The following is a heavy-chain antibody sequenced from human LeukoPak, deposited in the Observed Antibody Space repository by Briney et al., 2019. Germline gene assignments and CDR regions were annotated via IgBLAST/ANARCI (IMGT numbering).Heavy chain of an antibody. J-gene: IGHJ5*02. CDR2: IYYSGST. V-gene: IGHV4-59*01. CDR3: ARDMSTMVRGAPNWFDP. D-gene: IGHD3-10*01. CDR1: GGSISSYY. Sequence: PSETLSLTCTVSGGSISSYYWSWIRQPPGKGLEWIGYIYYSGSTNYNPSLKSRVTISVDTSKNQFSLKLSSVSAADTAVYYCARDMSTMVRGAPNWFDPWGQGTLVTVSS.